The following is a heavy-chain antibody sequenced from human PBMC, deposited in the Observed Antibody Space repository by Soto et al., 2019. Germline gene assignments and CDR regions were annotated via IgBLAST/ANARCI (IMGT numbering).Heavy chain of an antibody. CDR2: IIPIFGTA. CDR1: GGTFSSYA. Sequence: QVQLVQSGAEVKKPGSSVKVSCKASGGTFSSYAISWVRQSPGQGLEWMGGIIPIFGTANYAQKFKGRVTITADESTSTAYMELSSLRSEDTAVYYCARVEGVYAVTPQHGMDVCGQGTTVTVYS. J-gene: IGHJ6*02. CDR3: ARVEGVYAVTPQHGMDV. V-gene: IGHV1-69*01. D-gene: IGHD4-17*01.